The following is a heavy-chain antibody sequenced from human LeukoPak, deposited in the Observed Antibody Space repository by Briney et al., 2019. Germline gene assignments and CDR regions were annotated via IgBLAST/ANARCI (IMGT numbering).Heavy chain of an antibody. CDR3: AKDPERHYYYYGMDV. J-gene: IGHJ6*02. D-gene: IGHD1-1*01. CDR2: ISYDGSNK. V-gene: IGHV3-30*18. CDR1: GFTFGSYG. Sequence: GRSLRLSCAASGFTFGSYGMHWVRQAPGKGLEWVAVISYDGSNKYYADSVKGRFTISRDNSKNTLYLQMNSLRAEDTAVYYCAKDPERHYYYYGMDVWGQGTTVTVSS.